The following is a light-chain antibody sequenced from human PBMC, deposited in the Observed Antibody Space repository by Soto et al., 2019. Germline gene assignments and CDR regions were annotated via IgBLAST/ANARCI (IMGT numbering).Light chain of an antibody. CDR1: SSDVVGYNY. Sequence: QCLLTQPAYVSGSRGQSSTISCTGTSSDVVGYNYVSWYQQHPGKAPKLMIYEVSNRPSGVSNRFSGSKYGNTASLTISGLQAEDEADYYCSSYTSSSTLYVFGTGTKVTVL. CDR3: SSYTSSSTLYV. J-gene: IGLJ1*01. V-gene: IGLV2-14*01. CDR2: EVS.